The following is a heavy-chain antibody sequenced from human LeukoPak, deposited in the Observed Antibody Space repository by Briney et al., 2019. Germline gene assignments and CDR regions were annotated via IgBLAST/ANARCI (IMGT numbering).Heavy chain of an antibody. J-gene: IGHJ6*02. Sequence: ASVKVSCKASGYTFTGYYMHWVRQAPGQGLEWMGWINPNSGGTNYAQKFQGRVTMTRDTSISTAYMELSRLRSDDTAVYYRARSDNYYYYYGMDVWGQGTTVTVSS. CDR3: ARSDNYYYYYGMDV. CDR1: GYTFTGYY. CDR2: INPNSGGT. V-gene: IGHV1-2*02.